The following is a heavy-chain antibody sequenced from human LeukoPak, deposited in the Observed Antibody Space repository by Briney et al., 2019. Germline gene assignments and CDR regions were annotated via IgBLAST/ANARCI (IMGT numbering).Heavy chain of an antibody. D-gene: IGHD2-15*01. J-gene: IGHJ4*02. V-gene: IGHV6-1*01. CDR1: GDSVSSNSAA. CDR2: TYYRSKWDN. Sequence: SQTLSLTCAISGDSVSSNSAAWNWIRQSPSRGLEWLGRTYYRSKWDNDYAVSVESRITINPDTSKNQFSLQLNSVTPEDTAVYYCARGEYCSGGSCYSALDYWGQGTLVTVSS. CDR3: ARGEYCSGGSCYSALDY.